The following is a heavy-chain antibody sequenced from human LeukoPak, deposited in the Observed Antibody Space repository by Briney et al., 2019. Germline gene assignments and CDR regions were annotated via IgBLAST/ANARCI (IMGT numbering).Heavy chain of an antibody. Sequence: PSQTLSLTCTVSGGSISSGSYYWGWIRQPAGKGLEWIGRIYTSGSTNYNPSLKSRVTISVDTSKNQFSLKLSSVTAADTAVYYCARDGGIVGATMPAEYFQHWGQGTLVTVSS. CDR3: ARDGGIVGATMPAEYFQH. CDR2: IYTSGST. D-gene: IGHD1-26*01. J-gene: IGHJ1*01. V-gene: IGHV4-61*02. CDR1: GGSISSGSYY.